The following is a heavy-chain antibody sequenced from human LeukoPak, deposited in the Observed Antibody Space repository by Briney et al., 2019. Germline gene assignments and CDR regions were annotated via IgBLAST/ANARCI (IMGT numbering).Heavy chain of an antibody. D-gene: IGHD3-10*01. V-gene: IGHV4-59*12. J-gene: IGHJ4*02. Sequence: SETLSLTCTVSGGSISSYYWSWIRQPLGKGLEWMGYIYYSGSTSYNPSLKSRVTISVDPSKNQFYRKLSSVTAADTTVYYCARETDSWFGESGGFDHGGQGTLVTVST. CDR1: GGSISSYY. CDR3: ARETDSWFGESGGFDH. CDR2: IYYSGST.